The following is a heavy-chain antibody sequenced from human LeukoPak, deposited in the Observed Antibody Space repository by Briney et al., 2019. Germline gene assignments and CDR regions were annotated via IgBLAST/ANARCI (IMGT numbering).Heavy chain of an antibody. CDR2: ISYDGSNK. CDR1: GLTSSSHA. D-gene: IGHD2-15*01. J-gene: IGHJ5*02. CDR3: ARDQGCRGGSCWGDNWFDP. Sequence: PGKSLTLSCAASGLTSSSHATHWVRQAPGKGLEWVAVISYDGSNKYYADSVKGRFTISRDNSKNTLYLQMNRLRAEDTAVYYCARDQGCRGGSCWGDNWFDPWGQGTLVTVSS. V-gene: IGHV3-30-3*01.